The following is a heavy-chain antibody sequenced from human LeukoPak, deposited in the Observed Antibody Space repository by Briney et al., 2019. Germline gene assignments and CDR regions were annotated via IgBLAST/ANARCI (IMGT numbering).Heavy chain of an antibody. J-gene: IGHJ4*02. CDR1: GFTFSSYA. V-gene: IGHV3-23*01. D-gene: IGHD6-19*01. CDR2: ISGSGGTT. Sequence: PGGSLRLSCAVSGFTFSSYAMSWARQAPGKGLEWVSAISGSGGTTYYADSVKGRFTISRDNSKNTLYLQMNSLRAEDTAVYYCAKDKDIAVAGTLDYWGQGTLVTVSS. CDR3: AKDKDIAVAGTLDY.